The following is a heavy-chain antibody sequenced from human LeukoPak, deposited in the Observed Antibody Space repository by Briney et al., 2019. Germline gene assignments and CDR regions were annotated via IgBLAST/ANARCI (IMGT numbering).Heavy chain of an antibody. D-gene: IGHD3-3*01. CDR1: GFTVSSNY. J-gene: IGHJ6*02. V-gene: IGHV3-53*01. CDR3: ARDHDFWSGYYTGVLDV. Sequence: GGSLRLSCAASGFTVSSNYMNWVRQAPGKGLEWVSVIYGGGNIYYADSVKGRFTISRDNAKNSLYLQMNSLRDEDTAVYYCARDHDFWSGYYTGVLDVWGQGTTVTVSS. CDR2: IYGGGNI.